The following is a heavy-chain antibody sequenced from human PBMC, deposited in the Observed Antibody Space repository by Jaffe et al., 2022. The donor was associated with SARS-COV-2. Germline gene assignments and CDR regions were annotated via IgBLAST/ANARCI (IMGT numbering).Heavy chain of an antibody. V-gene: IGHV3-30*18. CDR2: ISYDGSNK. CDR1: GFTFSSYG. J-gene: IGHJ6*02. D-gene: IGHD1-26*01. Sequence: QVQLVESGGGVVQPGRSLRLSCAASGFTFSSYGMHWVRQAPGKGLEWVAVISYDGSNKYYADSVKGRFTISRDNSKNTLYLQMNSLRAEDTAVYYCAKDLGRLGAILHYYYYYGMDVWGQGTTVTVSS. CDR3: AKDLGRLGAILHYYYYYGMDV.